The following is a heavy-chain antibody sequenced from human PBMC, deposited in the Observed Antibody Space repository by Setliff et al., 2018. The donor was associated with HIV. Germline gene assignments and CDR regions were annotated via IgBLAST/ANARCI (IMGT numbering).Heavy chain of an antibody. D-gene: IGHD2-15*01. Sequence: SETLSLTCNVSGGSISSGGYYWSWIRQHPGKGLEWIGYIYYSGSTYYNPSLKSLVTISVETSKNHFSLKLSSVTAADTAVYYCARARGGCSGGSCPAHHYYYMDVWGKGTTVTSP. CDR2: IYYSGST. CDR3: ARARGGCSGGSCPAHHYYYMDV. CDR1: GGSISSGGYY. V-gene: IGHV4-31*01. J-gene: IGHJ6*03.